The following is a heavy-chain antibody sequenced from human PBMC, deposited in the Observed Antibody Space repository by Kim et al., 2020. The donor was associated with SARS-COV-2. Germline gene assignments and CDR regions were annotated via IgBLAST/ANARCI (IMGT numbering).Heavy chain of an antibody. CDR1: GFTVDDYA. J-gene: IGHJ4*02. CDR3: AKEEGYYSSFDY. V-gene: IGHV3-9*01. Sequence: GGSLRLSCAASGFTVDDYAMHWVRQAPGKGLEWVSGICWNGGTICYAGSVKGRFTISRDYAKNSLYLPMNSLRAEDTALYYCAKEEGYYSSFDYWGQGTLVTVSS. D-gene: IGHD2-21*01. CDR2: ICWNGGTI.